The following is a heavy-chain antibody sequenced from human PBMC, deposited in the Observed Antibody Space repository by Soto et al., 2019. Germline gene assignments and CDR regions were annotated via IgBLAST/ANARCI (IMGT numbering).Heavy chain of an antibody. CDR2: INAGNGNT. J-gene: IGHJ6*02. D-gene: IGHD2-8*01. CDR1: GYTFTSYA. V-gene: IGHV1-3*01. Sequence: ASVKVSCKASGYTFTSYAMHWVRQAPGQRLEWMGWINAGNGNTKYSQKFQGRVTITRDTSASTAYMELSSLRSEDTAVYYCARDLIVLMVYAIEDYYYGMDVWGQGTTVTVSS. CDR3: ARDLIVLMVYAIEDYYYGMDV.